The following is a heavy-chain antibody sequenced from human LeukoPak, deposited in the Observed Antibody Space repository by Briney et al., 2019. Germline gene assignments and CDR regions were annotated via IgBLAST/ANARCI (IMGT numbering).Heavy chain of an antibody. V-gene: IGHV4-59*11. Sequence: SETLSLTCTVSGGSISSHHWSWIRQPLGKGLQWIGFIYSSGSTNYNPSLKSRVTISLDTSKNQFSLRVSSVTSADTAVYYCARGNSGYDYAFDIWGQGTMVTVSS. CDR1: GGSISSHH. D-gene: IGHD5-12*01. J-gene: IGHJ3*02. CDR2: IYSSGST. CDR3: ARGNSGYDYAFDI.